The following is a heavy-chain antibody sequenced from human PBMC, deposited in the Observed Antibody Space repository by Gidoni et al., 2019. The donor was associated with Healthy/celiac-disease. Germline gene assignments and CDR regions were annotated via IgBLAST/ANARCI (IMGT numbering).Heavy chain of an antibody. CDR3: TTDSGGGSGSYYIYYYYGMDV. D-gene: IGHD3-10*01. V-gene: IGHV3-15*07. Sequence: EVQLVESGGGLVKPGGSLRLSCAASGFPFSNDWLTWVRQAPGKGLEWVGRIKSKTDGGTTDYAAPVKGRFTISRDDSKNTLYLQMNSLKTEDTAVYYCTTDSGGGSGSYYIYYYYGMDVWGQGTTVTVSS. CDR2: IKSKTDGGTT. CDR1: GFPFSNDW. J-gene: IGHJ6*02.